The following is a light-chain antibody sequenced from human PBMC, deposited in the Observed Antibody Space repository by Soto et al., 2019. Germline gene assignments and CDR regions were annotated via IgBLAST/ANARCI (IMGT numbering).Light chain of an antibody. CDR1: SSDVGSGNF. CDR2: EDF. V-gene: IGLV2-23*01. J-gene: IGLJ1*01. Sequence: QSVLTQPPSVSGSPGQSITISCTGTSSDVGSGNFVSWYQHYPGKAPQLIIYEDFKRPSGVSSRFSGSKSGNTASLKISGLQAEDEAEYYCCSHAGRDTYVFGTGTKVTVL. CDR3: CSHAGRDTYV.